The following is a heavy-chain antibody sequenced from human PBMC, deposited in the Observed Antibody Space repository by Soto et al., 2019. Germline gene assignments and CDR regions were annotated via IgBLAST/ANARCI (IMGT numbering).Heavy chain of an antibody. V-gene: IGHV3-30-3*02. D-gene: IGHD6-13*01. CDR3: ADLRSIAAD. Sequence: GGSLRLSCAASVFTFSSYAMSWVRQAPGKGLEWVAVISYDGSNKYYADSVKGRFTISRDNSKNTLYLQMNSLRAEDTAVYYCADLRSIAADWGQGTLVTVSS. CDR2: ISYDGSNK. J-gene: IGHJ4*02. CDR1: VFTFSSYA.